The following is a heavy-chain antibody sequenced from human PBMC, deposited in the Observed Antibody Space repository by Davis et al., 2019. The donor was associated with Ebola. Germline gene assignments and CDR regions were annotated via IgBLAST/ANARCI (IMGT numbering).Heavy chain of an antibody. J-gene: IGHJ4*02. D-gene: IGHD5-24*01. V-gene: IGHV3-23*01. CDR1: GFTFDDYA. CDR2: ISGSGGST. Sequence: PGGSLRLSCAASGFTFDDYAMHWVRQAPGKGLEWVSAISGSGGSTYYADSVKGRFTISRDNSKNTLYLQMNSLRAEDTAVYYCAKGVVEMATSYFDYWGQGTLVTVSS. CDR3: AKGVVEMATSYFDY.